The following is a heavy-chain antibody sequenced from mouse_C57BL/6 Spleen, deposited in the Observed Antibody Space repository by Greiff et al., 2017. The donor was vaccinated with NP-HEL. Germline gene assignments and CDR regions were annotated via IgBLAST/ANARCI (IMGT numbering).Heavy chain of an antibody. CDR3: ARNYYGNYDYSMDY. D-gene: IGHD2-1*01. V-gene: IGHV5-17*01. Sequence: EVQLVESGGGLVKPGGSLKLSCAASGFTFSDYGMHWVRQAPEKGLEWVAYISSGSSTIYYADTVKGQFTISIDNAKNTLFLQMTMLMAEYTAMDYCARNYYGNYDYSMDYWGQGTSVTVSS. CDR1: GFTFSDYG. J-gene: IGHJ4*01. CDR2: ISSGSSTI.